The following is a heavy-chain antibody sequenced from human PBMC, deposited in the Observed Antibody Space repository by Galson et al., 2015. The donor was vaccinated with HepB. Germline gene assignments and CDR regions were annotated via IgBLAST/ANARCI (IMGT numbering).Heavy chain of an antibody. CDR1: GYTFTSYD. V-gene: IGHV1-8*01. Sequence: SVKVSCKASGYTFTSYDINWVRQATGQGLEWMGWMNPNSGNTGYAQKFQGRVTMTRNTSISTAYMELSSLRSEDTAVYYCARGAEYSSSWYWNSDAFDIWGQGTMVTVSS. CDR2: MNPNSGNT. CDR3: ARGAEYSSSWYWNSDAFDI. D-gene: IGHD6-13*01. J-gene: IGHJ3*02.